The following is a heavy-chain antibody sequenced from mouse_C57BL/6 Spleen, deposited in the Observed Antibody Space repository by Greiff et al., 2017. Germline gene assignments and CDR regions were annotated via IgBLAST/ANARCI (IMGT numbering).Heavy chain of an antibody. V-gene: IGHV1-53*01. D-gene: IGHD2-10*01. CDR2: INPSNGGT. J-gene: IGHJ2*01. CDR1: GYTFTSYW. Sequence: VKLQQPGTELVKPGASVKLSCKASGYTFTSYWMHWVKQRPGQGLEWIGNINPSNGGTNYNEKFKSKATLTVDKSSSTAYMQLSSLTSEDSAVYYCARSPYHRGYYFDYWGQGTTLTVSS. CDR3: ARSPYHRGYYFDY.